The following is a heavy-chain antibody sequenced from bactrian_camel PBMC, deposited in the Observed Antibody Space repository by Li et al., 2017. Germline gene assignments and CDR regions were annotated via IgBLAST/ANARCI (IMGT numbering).Heavy chain of an antibody. D-gene: IGHD2*01. Sequence: HVQLVESGGGSVQPGGSLRLSCVTTADTYSGRCIGWFRQAPGKEREGVAMISTGSGFTNYANSVKGRFTISQDNAKNVVYLQMNSLKPEDTAMYYCIKDGSPFRGTDRWRTTARGQGTQVTVS. CDR2: STGSGFT. CDR1: ADTYSGRC. V-gene: IGHV3S60*01. J-gene: IGHJ4*01.